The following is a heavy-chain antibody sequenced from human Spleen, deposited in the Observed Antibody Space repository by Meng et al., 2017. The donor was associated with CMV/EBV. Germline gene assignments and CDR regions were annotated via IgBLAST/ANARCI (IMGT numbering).Heavy chain of an antibody. D-gene: IGHD6-6*01. CDR1: GVTFSDYY. V-gene: IGHV3-21*01. J-gene: IGHJ5*02. Sequence: SGVTFSDYYMNWVRQAPGKGLEWVSSISSTSDYIHYADSVKGRFTISRDNAKNSLYLQMTSLRVDDTAVYYCASLGGSSSGYHWIDPWGQGTLVTVSS. CDR3: ASLGGSSSGYHWIDP. CDR2: ISSTSDYI.